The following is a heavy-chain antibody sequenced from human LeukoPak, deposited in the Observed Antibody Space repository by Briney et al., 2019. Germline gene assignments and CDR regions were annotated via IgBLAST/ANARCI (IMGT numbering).Heavy chain of an antibody. J-gene: IGHJ4*02. CDR3: VSFYETY. Sequence: PGGSLRLSCAASGFTFSNYAMNWVRQAPGKGLEWVSSFGTRSSSIYYAHSVTGRFIVSRDNAKNSLFLQMNSLRAEDTAVYYCVSFYETYWGRGTLVTVSS. D-gene: IGHD2/OR15-2a*01. V-gene: IGHV3-21*01. CDR2: FGTRSSSI. CDR1: GFTFSNYA.